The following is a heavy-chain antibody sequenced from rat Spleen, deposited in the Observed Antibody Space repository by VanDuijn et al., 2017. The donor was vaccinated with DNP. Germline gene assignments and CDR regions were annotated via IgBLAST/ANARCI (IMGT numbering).Heavy chain of an antibody. V-gene: IGHV5-46*01. CDR2: FSTRGDDT. J-gene: IGHJ2*01. CDR1: GFTFSSFP. Sequence: EVQLVESGGGLVQPGRSMKLSCVASGFTFSSFPMAWVRQAPTKGLEWVATFSTRGDDTYYRDSVKGRFTMSSDVARSTLYLQMDSLRSEDTATYYCASRPPPTRGPFDYWGQGITVTVSS. D-gene: IGHD1-4*01. CDR3: ASRPPPTRGPFDY.